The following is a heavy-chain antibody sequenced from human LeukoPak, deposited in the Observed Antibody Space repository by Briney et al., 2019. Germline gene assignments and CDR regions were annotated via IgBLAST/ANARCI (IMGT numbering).Heavy chain of an antibody. CDR2: IYYSGST. CDR3: ARGELRYFDWLPQKALNY. Sequence: SETLSLTCTVSGGSISSSSYYWGWIRQPPGKGLEWIGSIYYSGSTYYNPSLKSRVTISVDTSKNQFSLKLSSVTAADTAVYYCARGELRYFDWLPQKALNYWGQGTLVTVSS. J-gene: IGHJ4*02. D-gene: IGHD3-9*01. CDR1: GGSISSSSYY. V-gene: IGHV4-39*01.